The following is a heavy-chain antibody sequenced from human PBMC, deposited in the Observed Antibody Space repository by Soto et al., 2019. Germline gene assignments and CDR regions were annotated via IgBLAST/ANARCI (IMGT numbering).Heavy chain of an antibody. D-gene: IGHD2-15*01. CDR1: GGSISSGDYY. V-gene: IGHV4-61*08. CDR3: ARDPGGRYDY. CDR2: IYFSGST. Sequence: SETLSLSYTVSGGSISSGDYYWSWIRQPPGKGLEWIGYIYFSGSTNYNPSLKSRVTISVDTSKNQFSLKLSSVTAADTAVYYCARDPGGRYDYWGQGTLVTSPQ. J-gene: IGHJ4*02.